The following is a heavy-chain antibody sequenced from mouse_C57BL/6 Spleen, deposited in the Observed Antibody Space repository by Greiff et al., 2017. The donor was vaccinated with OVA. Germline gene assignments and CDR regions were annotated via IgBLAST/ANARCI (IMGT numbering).Heavy chain of an antibody. Sequence: QVQLQQPGAELVKPGASVTMSCKASGYTFTSYWITWVKQRPGPGLEWIGDIYPGSGSTNYHEKFKSTATLTVDTSSSTAYMQLISLRSEDSAVDYCARNYGRGDFDYWGQGTTLTVSS. CDR2: IYPGSGST. J-gene: IGHJ2*01. CDR3: ARNYGRGDFDY. CDR1: GYTFTSYW. D-gene: IGHD1-1*01. V-gene: IGHV1-55*01.